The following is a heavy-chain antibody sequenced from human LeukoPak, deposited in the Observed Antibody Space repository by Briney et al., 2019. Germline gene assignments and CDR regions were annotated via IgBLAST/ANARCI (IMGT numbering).Heavy chain of an antibody. Sequence: GGSLRLSCAASGFTFSSYAMSWVRQAPGKGLEWVSSISSSSSYIYYADSVKGRFTISRDNAKNSLYLQMNSLRAEDTAVYYCAREVVVPAASWFDYWGQGTLVTVSS. V-gene: IGHV3-21*01. CDR2: ISSSSSYI. CDR3: AREVVVPAASWFDY. CDR1: GFTFSSYA. D-gene: IGHD2-2*01. J-gene: IGHJ4*02.